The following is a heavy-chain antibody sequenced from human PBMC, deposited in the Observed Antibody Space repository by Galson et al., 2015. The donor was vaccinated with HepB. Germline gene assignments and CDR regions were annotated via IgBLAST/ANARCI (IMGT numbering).Heavy chain of an antibody. J-gene: IGHJ4*02. CDR1: GYTFTNYW. V-gene: IGHV5-10-1*01. D-gene: IGHD6-13*01. CDR2: IDPSDSYT. CDR3: ATSSRAVGHSWSGSFDF. Sequence: QSGAEVKRPGESLRISCRGSGYTFTNYWISWVRQMPGKGLEWVTRIDPSDSYTNYSPSFQGHVTISTDNSISTAYLQWSSLKASDTAMYYCATSSRAVGHSWSGSFDFWGQGTLVTVSS.